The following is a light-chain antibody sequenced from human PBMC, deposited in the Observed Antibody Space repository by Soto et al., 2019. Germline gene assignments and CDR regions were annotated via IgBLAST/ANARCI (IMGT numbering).Light chain of an antibody. V-gene: IGKV3-15*01. CDR3: QQLNSYPIT. CDR1: QTIYSN. J-gene: IGKJ5*01. CDR2: RAS. Sequence: IMMKQSPATLSVSLVEIATLSCMAGQTIYSNVAWYQQRPGQAPRLLIYRASTRATGVPARFSGSGSGTEFTLTISSLQPEDFATYYCQQLNSYPITFGQGTRLEIK.